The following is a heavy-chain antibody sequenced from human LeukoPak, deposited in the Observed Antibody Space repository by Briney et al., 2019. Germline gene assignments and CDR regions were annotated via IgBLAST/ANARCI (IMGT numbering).Heavy chain of an antibody. J-gene: IGHJ5*02. Sequence: PSETLSLTCTVSGGSISTYYWSWIRQPPGKGLEWIGYIYYTGSTSYNPSLKSRVTMSLDASKNQFSLELNSVTPADTAVYYCARDGNYWPQWWFDPWGRGTLVSVSS. CDR1: GGSISTYY. V-gene: IGHV4-59*01. CDR3: ARDGNYWPQWWFDP. D-gene: IGHD1-26*01. CDR2: IYYTGST.